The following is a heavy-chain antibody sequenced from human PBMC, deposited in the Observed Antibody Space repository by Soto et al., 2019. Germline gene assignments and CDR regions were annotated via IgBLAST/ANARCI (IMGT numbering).Heavy chain of an antibody. D-gene: IGHD4-4*01. CDR2: IFDTGKT. CDR1: GGSLSSGGCS. Sequence: QLQLVESGSGLVRPSQALSLSCNVSGGSLSSGGCSCAWVRLPTGKGLEWIGYIFDTGKTYLSASLTSLLSMSVDTPRNQFSMQLSSVTAADTALYCCASLIDYNRYFEHWGRGTLVTVS. J-gene: IGHJ2*01. V-gene: IGHV4-30-2*01. CDR3: ASLIDYNRYFEH.